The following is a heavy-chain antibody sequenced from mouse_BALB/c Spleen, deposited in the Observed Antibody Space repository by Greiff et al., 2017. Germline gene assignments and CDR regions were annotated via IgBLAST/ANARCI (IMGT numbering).Heavy chain of an antibody. CDR3: AREAITTVVGGAMDY. CDR1: GFTFSSYA. V-gene: IGHV5-6-5*01. CDR2: ISSGGST. Sequence: EVQLQESGGGLVKPGGSLKLSCAASGFTFSSYAMSWVRQTPEKRLEWVASISSGGSTYYPDSVKGRFTISRDNARNILYLQMSSLRSEDTAMYYCAREAITTVVGGAMDYWGQGTSVTVSS. D-gene: IGHD1-1*01. J-gene: IGHJ4*01.